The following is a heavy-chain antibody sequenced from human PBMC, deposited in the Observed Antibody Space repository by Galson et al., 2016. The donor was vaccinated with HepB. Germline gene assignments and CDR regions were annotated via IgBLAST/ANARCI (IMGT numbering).Heavy chain of an antibody. J-gene: IGHJ3*02. CDR2: ISFDGIKK. CDR1: GFTFSIYS. D-gene: IGHD1-26*01. Sequence: SLRLSCAASGFTFSIYSIHWVRQAPGKGLEWVAVISFDGIKKYYADSVKGRFTLSRDNSRNTVYVQMNSLGAEDTAVYYCARDYSGNYYTSFDMWGQGTMVTVSS. V-gene: IGHV3-30*04. CDR3: ARDYSGNYYTSFDM.